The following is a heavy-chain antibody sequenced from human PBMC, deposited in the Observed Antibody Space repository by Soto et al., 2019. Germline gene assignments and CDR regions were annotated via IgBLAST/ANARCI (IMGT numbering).Heavy chain of an antibody. CDR1: GGSFSVYY. CDR2: INHSGST. V-gene: IGHV4-34*01. J-gene: IGHJ4*02. D-gene: IGHD3-16*02. CDR3: ARGPRAAFGGVIAFGY. Sequence: PSETLSLTCAVYGGSFSVYYWSWIRQPPGKGLEWIGEINHSGSTNYNPSLKSRVTISVDTSKNQFSLKLSSVTAADTAVYYCARGPRAAFGGVIAFGYWGQGTLVTVSS.